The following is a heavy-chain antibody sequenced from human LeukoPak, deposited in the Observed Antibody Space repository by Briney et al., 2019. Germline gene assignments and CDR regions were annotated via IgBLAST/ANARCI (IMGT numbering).Heavy chain of an antibody. CDR2: ISWNSGSI. CDR3: ARVPSNYDFWSGYPPYYYYMDV. J-gene: IGHJ6*03. Sequence: GGSLRLSCAASGFTFDDYAMHWVRQAPGKGLEWVSGISWNSGSIGYADSVKGRFTISRDNAKNSLYLQMNSLRAEDTALYYCARVPSNYDFWSGYPPYYYYMDVWGKGTTVTVSS. CDR1: GFTFDDYA. D-gene: IGHD3-3*01. V-gene: IGHV3-9*01.